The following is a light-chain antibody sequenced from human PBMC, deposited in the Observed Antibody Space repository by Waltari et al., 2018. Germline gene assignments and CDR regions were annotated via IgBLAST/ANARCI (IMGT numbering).Light chain of an antibody. CDR3: SSYTSSSTSLYV. CDR2: DVS. J-gene: IGLJ1*01. CDR1: SSDVGGYNY. V-gene: IGLV2-14*03. Sequence: QSALTQPASVSGSPGQSTTISCTGTSSDVGGYNYVSWYQHHPGKAPKVKIYDVSKRPPVVSSRFSGAKSGNAASLTISWLQAEDAADYYCSSYTSSSTSLYVFGTGTKVTVL.